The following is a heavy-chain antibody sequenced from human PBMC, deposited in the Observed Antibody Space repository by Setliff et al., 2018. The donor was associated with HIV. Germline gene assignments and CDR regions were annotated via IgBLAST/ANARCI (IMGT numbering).Heavy chain of an antibody. V-gene: IGHV4-4*09. J-gene: IGHJ5*02. CDR1: GDSISSYS. CDR3: ARRIDNSGTFPDKNWFDT. CDR2: IFSSGST. D-gene: IGHD3-10*01. Sequence: SETLSLTCTVSGDSISSYSWNWIRQSPGGGLEWIGFIFSSGSTKYNPSLQSRVTMSIDTSKNQFSLKLTSVTAADTAVYYCARRIDNSGTFPDKNWFDTWGQGSLVTVSS.